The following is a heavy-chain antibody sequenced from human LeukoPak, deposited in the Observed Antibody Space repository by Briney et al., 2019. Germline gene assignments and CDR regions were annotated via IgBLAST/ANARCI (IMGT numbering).Heavy chain of an antibody. CDR1: GYTFTGYY. D-gene: IGHD1-7*01. Sequence: ASVKVSCKASGYTFTGYYMHWVRQAPGQGLEWMGWINPNSGGTNYAQKFQGRVTMTRDTSVSTAYMELSRLRSDDTAVYYCAVGTGTTSPHDYWGQGTLVTVSS. J-gene: IGHJ4*02. CDR3: AVGTGTTSPHDY. V-gene: IGHV1-2*02. CDR2: INPNSGGT.